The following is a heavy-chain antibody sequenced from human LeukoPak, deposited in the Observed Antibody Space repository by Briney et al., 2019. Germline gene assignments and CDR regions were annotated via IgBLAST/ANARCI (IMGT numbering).Heavy chain of an antibody. D-gene: IGHD6-13*01. J-gene: IGHJ4*03. CDR3: ATARIAAARLYYFDS. CDR1: GFSLSIYS. V-gene: IGHV3-21*01. Sequence: ESGGSLRLSWPASGFSLSIYSMNWVRQAPGKGLEWVSSISSSSSYIYYADSVKGRFTISRDNAKNSLYLQMNSLRAEDTAVYDCATARIAAARLYYFDSCDPGNLVTVSS. CDR2: ISSSSSYI.